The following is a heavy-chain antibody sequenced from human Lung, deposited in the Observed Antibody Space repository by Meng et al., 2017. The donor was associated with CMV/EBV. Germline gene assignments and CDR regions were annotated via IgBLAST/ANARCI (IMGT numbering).Heavy chain of an antibody. Sequence: SETLSLTCTVSGGSITSYYWSWIRQPPGKGLEWIAYMYYSRDASYNPSLRSRVTVSVDTSKSQFSLQLSSVTAADTAVYYCARDWQGGAEPYGMVVWGQGTTVXVSS. CDR2: MYYSRDA. J-gene: IGHJ6*02. D-gene: IGHD1-14*01. CDR3: ARDWQGGAEPYGMVV. CDR1: GGSITSYY. V-gene: IGHV4-59*01.